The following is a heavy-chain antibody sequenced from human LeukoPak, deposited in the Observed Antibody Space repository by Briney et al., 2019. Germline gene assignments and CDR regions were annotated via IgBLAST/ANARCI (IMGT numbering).Heavy chain of an antibody. J-gene: IGHJ6*03. CDR1: GGSISSYY. Sequence: SETLSLTCTVSGGSISSYYWSWIRQPAGKGLEWIGRIYTSGSTNYNPSLKSRVTMSVDTSKNQFSLKLSSVIAADTAVYYCARTQLGYCSSTSCRYYYYYYMDVWGKGTTVTVSS. CDR3: ARTQLGYCSSTSCRYYYYYYMDV. V-gene: IGHV4-4*07. CDR2: IYTSGST. D-gene: IGHD2-2*01.